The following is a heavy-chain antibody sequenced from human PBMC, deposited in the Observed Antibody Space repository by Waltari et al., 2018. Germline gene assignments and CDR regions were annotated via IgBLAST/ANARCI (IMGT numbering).Heavy chain of an antibody. CDR2: ISSSKNYM. CDR1: GFTFSSYS. J-gene: IGHJ4*02. D-gene: IGHD2-2*01. V-gene: IGHV3-21*01. Sequence: EVQLVESGGGLVKPGGSLRLSCAASGFTFSSYSMNWVRQAPGKGWEWVSTISSSKNYMYYADAVKGRFTIFRDKANRSLFLQRNSLRAEDTAVYYCARDFTSWGFDYWGQGTLVTVSS. CDR3: ARDFTSWGFDY.